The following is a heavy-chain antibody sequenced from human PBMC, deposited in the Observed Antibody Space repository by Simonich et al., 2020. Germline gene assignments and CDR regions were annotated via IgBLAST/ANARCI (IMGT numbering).Heavy chain of an antibody. CDR2: ISSSSSYI. D-gene: IGHD6-19*01. CDR3: ARWIAVAGTGAYGMDV. CDR1: GFTFSSYS. Sequence: EVQLVESGGGLVKPGGSLRLSCAASGFTFSSYSMNWVRQAPGKGLEWASAISSSSSYIYYADALKGRFTISRDNAKNSLYLQMNSLRAEDTAVYYCARWIAVAGTGAYGMDVWGQGTTVTVSS. V-gene: IGHV3-21*01. J-gene: IGHJ6*02.